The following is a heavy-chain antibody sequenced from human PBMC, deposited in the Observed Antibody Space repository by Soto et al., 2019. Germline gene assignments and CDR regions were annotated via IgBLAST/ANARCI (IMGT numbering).Heavy chain of an antibody. CDR3: ARAGGYGDYEPRFDY. V-gene: IGHV4-30-4*02. Sequence: PSETLSLTCTVSGGSISSGDYYWSWIRQPPGKGLEWIGYIYYSGSTYYNPSLKSRVTISVDTSKNQFSLKLSSVTAADTAVYYCARAGGYGDYEPRFDYWGQGTLVTVSS. D-gene: IGHD4-17*01. J-gene: IGHJ4*02. CDR2: IYYSGST. CDR1: GGSISSGDYY.